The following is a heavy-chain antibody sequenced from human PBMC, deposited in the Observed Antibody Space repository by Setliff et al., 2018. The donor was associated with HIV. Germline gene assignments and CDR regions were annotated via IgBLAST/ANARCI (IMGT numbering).Heavy chain of an antibody. CDR2: IKSKTDGGTT. Sequence: LGGSLRLSCAASGMTFSDAWMTWVRQAPGKGLEWVGRIKSKTDGGTTDYAAPVKGRFTISRDDSKNTLYLQMNSLKIEDTAVYYCTTGTRLVDWGQGALVTVSS. CDR3: TTGTRLVD. J-gene: IGHJ4*02. D-gene: IGHD2-21*01. CDR1: GMTFSDAW. V-gene: IGHV3-15*01.